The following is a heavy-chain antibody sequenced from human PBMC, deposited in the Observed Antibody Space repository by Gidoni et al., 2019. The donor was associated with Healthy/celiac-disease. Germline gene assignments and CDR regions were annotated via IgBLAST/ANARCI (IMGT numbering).Heavy chain of an antibody. CDR1: GFTFSNAW. CDR3: TSAPDDFWSGYLLSWFDP. D-gene: IGHD3-3*01. Sequence: EVQLVESGGGLVKPGGSLRLSCAASGFTFSNAWMSWVRQAPGKGLEWVGRIKSKTDGRTTDYAAPVKGRFTISRDDSKNTLYLQMNSLKTEDTAVYYCTSAPDDFWSGYLLSWFDPWGQGTLVTVSS. CDR2: IKSKTDGRTT. V-gene: IGHV3-15*01. J-gene: IGHJ5*02.